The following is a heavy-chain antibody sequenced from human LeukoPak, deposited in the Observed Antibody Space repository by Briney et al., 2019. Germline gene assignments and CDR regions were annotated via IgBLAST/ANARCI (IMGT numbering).Heavy chain of an antibody. D-gene: IGHD1-26*01. CDR1: GFTFSSYT. CDR3: ARDGPSVGATIDY. Sequence: GGSLRLSCAASGFTFSSYTMSWVRQAPGKGLEWVSAISHTSEYTYHADSVKGRFTISRDNSKNTLYLQMNSLRAEDTAMYYCARDGPSVGATIDYWGQGTLVTVSS. CDR2: ISHTSEYT. J-gene: IGHJ4*02. V-gene: IGHV3-23*01.